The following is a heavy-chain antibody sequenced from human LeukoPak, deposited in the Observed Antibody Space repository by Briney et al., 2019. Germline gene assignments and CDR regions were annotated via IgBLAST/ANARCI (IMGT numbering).Heavy chain of an antibody. V-gene: IGHV3-9*01. CDR3: AKDIGWELLWGSFDY. Sequence: GGSLRLSCAASGFTFDDYAMHWVRQAPGKGLEWVSGISWNSGSIGYADSVKGRFTISRDNAKNSLYLQMNSLRAEDTALYYCAKDIGWELLWGSFDYWGQGTLVTVSS. CDR2: ISWNSGSI. D-gene: IGHD1-26*01. J-gene: IGHJ4*02. CDR1: GFTFDDYA.